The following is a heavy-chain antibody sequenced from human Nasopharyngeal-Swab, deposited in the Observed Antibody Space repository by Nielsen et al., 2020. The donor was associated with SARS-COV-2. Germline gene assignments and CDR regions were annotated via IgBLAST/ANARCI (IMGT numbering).Heavy chain of an antibody. CDR1: GISFSTSV. J-gene: IGHJ5*02. CDR3: ARDVGSGFDP. V-gene: IGHV3-30-3*01. D-gene: IGHD3-10*01. Sequence: GESLKISCVGSGISFSTSVIQWVRQAPGKGLEWVAVIAIDGSNYEQYADSVKGRFTISRDNSKNTLYLQMNSLRAEDTAVFYCARDVGSGFDPWGQGTLVTVSS. CDR2: IAIDGSNYE.